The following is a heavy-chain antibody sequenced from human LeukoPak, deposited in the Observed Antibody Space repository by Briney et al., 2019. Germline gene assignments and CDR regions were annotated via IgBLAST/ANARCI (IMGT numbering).Heavy chain of an antibody. V-gene: IGHV3-30*19. CDR3: ARGPEDFWSGPYFDY. D-gene: IGHD3-3*01. CDR2: ISYDGSNK. J-gene: IGHJ4*02. CDR1: GFIFSTYG. Sequence: GGSLRLSCVASGFIFSTYGLHWVRQSPGKGLEWVAVISYDGSNKYYADSVKGRFTISRDNSKNTLYLQMNSLRAEDTAVYYCARGPEDFWSGPYFDYWGQGTLVTVSS.